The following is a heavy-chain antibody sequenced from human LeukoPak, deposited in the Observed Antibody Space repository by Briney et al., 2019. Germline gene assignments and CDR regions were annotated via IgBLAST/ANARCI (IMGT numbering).Heavy chain of an antibody. CDR2: ISRTSGAI. CDR1: GFTFSDYY. Sequence: GGSLRLSCAASGFTFSDYYMGWIRQAPGKGLEWLAYISRTSGAIYYADSVRGRFAVSRDNAKNSLFLHMNSLRAEDTAVYYCARDGRLGDSYYRDVWGKGTKVTVSS. V-gene: IGHV3-11*01. J-gene: IGHJ6*03. CDR3: ARDGRLGDSYYRDV. D-gene: IGHD3-10*01.